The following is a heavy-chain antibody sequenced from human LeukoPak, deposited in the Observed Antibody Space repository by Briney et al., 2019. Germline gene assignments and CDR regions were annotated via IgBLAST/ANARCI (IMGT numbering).Heavy chain of an antibody. J-gene: IGHJ4*02. Sequence: GGSLRLSCAASGFTFSSYAMHWVRQAPGKGLEWVAVISYDGSNKYYADSVKGRFTISRDNSKNTLYLQMNSLRAEDTAVYYCARDRVGATKAFDYWGQGTLVTVSS. CDR2: ISYDGSNK. CDR3: ARDRVGATKAFDY. D-gene: IGHD1-26*01. V-gene: IGHV3-30*04. CDR1: GFTFSSYA.